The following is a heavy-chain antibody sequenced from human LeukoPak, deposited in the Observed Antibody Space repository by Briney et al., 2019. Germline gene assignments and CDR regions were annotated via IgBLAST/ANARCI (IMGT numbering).Heavy chain of an antibody. J-gene: IGHJ5*02. CDR1: GGSISSYY. V-gene: IGHV4-59*08. D-gene: IGHD3-3*01. Sequence: SETLSLTCTVSGGSISSYYWSWIRQPPGKGLEWIGYIYYSGSTNYNPSLKSRVTISVDTSKNQFSLKLSSVTAADTAVYYCARQTLYYYDFWSGYSYNWFDPWGQGTLVTVSS. CDR2: IYYSGST. CDR3: ARQTLYYYDFWSGYSYNWFDP.